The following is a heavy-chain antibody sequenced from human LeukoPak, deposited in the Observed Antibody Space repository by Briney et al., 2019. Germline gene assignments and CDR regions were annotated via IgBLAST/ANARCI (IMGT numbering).Heavy chain of an antibody. CDR3: ARGRVAPDY. Sequence: GGSLRLSCAASGFTLASNWMHWVRQAPGKGLVWVSRINTDGSSITYADSVKGRFTISRDNAKNTPYLQMNSLRAEDTAVYYCARGRVAPDYWGQGTLVTVSS. CDR2: INTDGSSI. CDR1: GFTLASNW. D-gene: IGHD2-15*01. V-gene: IGHV3-74*03. J-gene: IGHJ4*02.